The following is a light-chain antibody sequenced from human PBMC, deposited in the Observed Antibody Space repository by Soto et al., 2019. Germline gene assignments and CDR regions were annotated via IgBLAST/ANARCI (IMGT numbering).Light chain of an antibody. V-gene: IGKV1-5*01. Sequence: DIQMTQSPSSVSASVGDRVTITCRTSQSIRSSLNWYQQKPGKAPNLLIYDASSLKSGVPSRFSGSGSGTDFTLTISSLQPDDFATYYCQQYNSYPWTFGQGTKVDIK. CDR1: QSIRSS. J-gene: IGKJ1*01. CDR2: DAS. CDR3: QQYNSYPWT.